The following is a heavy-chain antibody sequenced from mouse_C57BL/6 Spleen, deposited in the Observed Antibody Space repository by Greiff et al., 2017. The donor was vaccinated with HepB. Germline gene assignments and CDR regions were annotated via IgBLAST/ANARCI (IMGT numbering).Heavy chain of an antibody. V-gene: IGHV1-81*01. CDR2: IYPRSGNT. D-gene: IGHD1-1*01. J-gene: IGHJ4*01. Sequence: QVHLQQSGAGLARPGASVKLSCKASGSTFTRYGISWVKQRTGQGLEWIGEIYPRSGNTYYNEKFKGKATMTADKSSSTEYMELRSMTSEDSAVYFCARGTGVEKMDYWGQGTSVTVSS. CDR1: GSTFTRYG. CDR3: ARGTGVEKMDY.